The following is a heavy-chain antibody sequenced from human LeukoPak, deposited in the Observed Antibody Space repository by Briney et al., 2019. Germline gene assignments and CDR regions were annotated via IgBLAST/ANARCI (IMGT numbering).Heavy chain of an antibody. D-gene: IGHD2-2*01. CDR2: INPNSGAT. CDR3: ARCYCTTTSCYYFDF. V-gene: IGHV1-2*02. Sequence: ASVKVSCKASGYTFTGYYMHWVRQAPGQGLEWMGWINPNSGATNYAQKFQGRVTVTRDTSISTAYMELSSLRSDDTAVYYCARCYCTTTSCYYFDFWGQGTLVTVSS. J-gene: IGHJ4*02. CDR1: GYTFTGYY.